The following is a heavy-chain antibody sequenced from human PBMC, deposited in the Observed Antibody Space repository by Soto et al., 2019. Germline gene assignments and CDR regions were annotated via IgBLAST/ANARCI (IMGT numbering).Heavy chain of an antibody. CDR3: ARIRNYFETTSYFDY. CDR1: GYTFTSYG. Sequence: QVQLVQSGAEVKKPGASVKVSCKASGYTFTSYGISWVRQAPGQGLEWMGWISAYNGNTNYAQKLQGRVTMTTDTTTSTAYMELRSLRSDDTAVYYCARIRNYFETTSYFDYWGQGTLVTVSS. CDR2: ISAYNGNT. V-gene: IGHV1-18*01. D-gene: IGHD3-9*01. J-gene: IGHJ4*02.